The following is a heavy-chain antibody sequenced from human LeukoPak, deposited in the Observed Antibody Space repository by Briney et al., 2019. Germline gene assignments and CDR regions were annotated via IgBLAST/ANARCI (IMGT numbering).Heavy chain of an antibody. Sequence: ASVKVSCKASGYTFTGYGISWVRQAPGQGLEWMGWISAYNGNTNYAQKLQGRVTMTTDTSTSTAYMELRSLRSDDTAVYYCARVVKWFGESYFDYWGQGTLVTVSS. J-gene: IGHJ4*02. V-gene: IGHV1-18*01. CDR3: ARVVKWFGESYFDY. CDR2: ISAYNGNT. CDR1: GYTFTGYG. D-gene: IGHD3-10*01.